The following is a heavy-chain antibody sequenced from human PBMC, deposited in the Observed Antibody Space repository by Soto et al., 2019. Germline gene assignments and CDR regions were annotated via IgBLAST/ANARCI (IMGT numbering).Heavy chain of an antibody. J-gene: IGHJ4*02. CDR1: GGTFISHA. V-gene: IGHV1-69*06. CDR3: ARESGNYFDD. D-gene: IGHD3-10*01. CDR2: IIPIFGTT. Sequence: QVQLVQSGAEVKKPGSSLKVSCKASGGTFISHAISWLRQAPGQGLEWVGGIIPIFGTTNYAQKFQGRVTLTADKSTSTVYMELSSLRSDATAVYYCARESGNYFDDWGQGTLVTVSS.